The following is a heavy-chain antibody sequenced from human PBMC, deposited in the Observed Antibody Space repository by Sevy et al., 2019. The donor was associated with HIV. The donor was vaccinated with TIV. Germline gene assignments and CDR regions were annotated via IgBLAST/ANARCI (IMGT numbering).Heavy chain of an antibody. CDR2: INSDGSGT. CDR1: GFTFSTYW. V-gene: IGHV3-74*01. J-gene: IGHJ4*02. D-gene: IGHD6-13*01. CDR3: ARVNIPAAE. Sequence: GGSPRLSCAASGFTFSTYWMHWVRQVPGKGLVWVSRINSDGSGTTYAGSVKGRFTISRDNAKNTLYLQMNSLRVEDTAVYYCARVNIPAAEWGQGALVTVSS.